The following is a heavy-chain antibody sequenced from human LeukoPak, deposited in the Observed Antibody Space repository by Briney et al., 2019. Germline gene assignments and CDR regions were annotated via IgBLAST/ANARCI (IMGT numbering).Heavy chain of an antibody. CDR2: ISSSGSTI. CDR1: GFTFSSYA. Sequence: GGSLRLSCAASGFTFSSYAMSWIRQAPGKGLEWVSYISSSGSTIYYADSVKGRFTISRDNAKNSLYLQMNSLRAEDTAVYYCARTGYSSSRTDYWGQGTLVTVSS. J-gene: IGHJ4*02. CDR3: ARTGYSSSRTDY. V-gene: IGHV3-11*01. D-gene: IGHD6-13*01.